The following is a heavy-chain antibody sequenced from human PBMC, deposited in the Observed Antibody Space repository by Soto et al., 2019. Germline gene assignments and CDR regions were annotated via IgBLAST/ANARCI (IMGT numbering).Heavy chain of an antibody. CDR2: IYYSGST. J-gene: IGHJ1*01. CDR1: GSSIASSSHY. CDR3: ARRFEYFHH. Sequence: SETLSLTCTVSGSSIASSSHYWDLIRQPPGKGLEWIGSIYYSGSTYYNPSLKSRVTISVDTSKNQFSLKLSSVTAADTAVYYCARRFEYFHHWGQGTLVTVS. V-gene: IGHV4-39*01.